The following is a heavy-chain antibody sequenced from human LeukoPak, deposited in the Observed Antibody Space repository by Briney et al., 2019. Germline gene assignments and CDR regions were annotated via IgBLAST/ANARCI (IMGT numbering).Heavy chain of an antibody. CDR1: SGSTGRSISGNS. Sequence: SETLSLTCTVSSGSTGRSISGNSRTCSRQAPGKGLEWTGNIYDIGSTNYNPPLHSRDTISKDPSKKQFSLRLKPVTAADTAAYYCARHGSFQWAIDDWGQGTLVTVSS. CDR2: IYDIGST. J-gene: IGHJ4*02. D-gene: IGHD3-10*01. CDR3: ARHGSFQWAIDD. V-gene: IGHV4-59*08.